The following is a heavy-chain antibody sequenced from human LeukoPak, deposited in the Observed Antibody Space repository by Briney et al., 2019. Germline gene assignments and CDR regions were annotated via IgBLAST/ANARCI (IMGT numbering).Heavy chain of an antibody. CDR2: ISYDGSKK. V-gene: IGHV3-30-3*01. D-gene: IGHD4-17*01. CDR1: GFTFSSYA. CDR3: ARDQDYGESADALDI. J-gene: IGHJ3*02. Sequence: GESLRLSCAASGFTFSSYAMHWVRQAPGKGLEWVAVISYDGSKKYYAASVKCPFTISRDNSTNTLYLQMYSLRAEETAAEYCARDQDYGESADALDIWGQGTRVTVSS.